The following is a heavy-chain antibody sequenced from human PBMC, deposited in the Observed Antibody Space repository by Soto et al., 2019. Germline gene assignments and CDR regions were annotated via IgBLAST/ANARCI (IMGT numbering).Heavy chain of an antibody. J-gene: IGHJ6*02. D-gene: IGHD5-18*01. Sequence: LSLRCPVSGHSIRRGGYCWSWIRQQPGKGLEWIGYIYNSGSTYYNPSLKSRVTISVDTSKNQFSLKLSSVTAADTAVYYCARDRDTAAYYGMDVWAQGTTVTFS. V-gene: IGHV4-31*03. CDR1: GHSIRRGGYC. CDR2: IYNSGST. CDR3: ARDRDTAAYYGMDV.